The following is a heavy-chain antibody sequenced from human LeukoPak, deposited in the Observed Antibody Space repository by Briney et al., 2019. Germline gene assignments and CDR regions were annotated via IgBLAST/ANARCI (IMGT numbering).Heavy chain of an antibody. J-gene: IGHJ3*02. Sequence: GGSLRLSCAASGFTFSNYGMHWVRQAPGKGLEWVAFIRYDGSNKYYADSVKGRFTISRDNAKNSLYLQMNSLRAEDTALYYCAQLMVRRNDAFDIWGQGTMVTVSS. CDR3: AQLMVRRNDAFDI. CDR2: IRYDGSNK. CDR1: GFTFSNYG. D-gene: IGHD3-10*01. V-gene: IGHV3-30*02.